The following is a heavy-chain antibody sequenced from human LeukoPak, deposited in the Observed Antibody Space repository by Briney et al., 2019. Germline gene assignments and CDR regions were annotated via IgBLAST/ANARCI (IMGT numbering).Heavy chain of an antibody. V-gene: IGHV1-18*04. D-gene: IGHD6-19*01. CDR1: GYTFTSYY. CDR2: ISAYNGNT. Sequence: GASVKVSCKASGYTFTSYYMHWVRQAPGQGLEWMGWISAYNGNTNYAQKLQGRVTMTTDTSTSTAYMELRSLRSDDTAVYYCARSFPNGFHSSGWYEENPLYMDVWGKGTTVTVSS. CDR3: ARSFPNGFHSSGWYEENPLYMDV. J-gene: IGHJ6*03.